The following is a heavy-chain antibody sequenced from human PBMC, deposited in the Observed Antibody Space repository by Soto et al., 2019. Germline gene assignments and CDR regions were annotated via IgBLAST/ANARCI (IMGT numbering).Heavy chain of an antibody. J-gene: IGHJ4*02. CDR2: ISDNGANT. CDR1: GFTFINYA. Sequence: PGGSLRLSCIASGFTFINYAMSWVRQAPGKGLEWVSTISDNGANTFIGDSMKDHFDISRDNSKNTVFLHLSTVRAEDTAIYYCARAIGADFFDYWGQGTPVTVSS. D-gene: IGHD6-25*01. V-gene: IGHV3-23*01. CDR3: ARAIGADFFDY.